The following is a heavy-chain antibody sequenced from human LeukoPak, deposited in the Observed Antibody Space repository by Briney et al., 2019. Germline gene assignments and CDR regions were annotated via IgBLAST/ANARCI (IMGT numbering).Heavy chain of an antibody. D-gene: IGHD1-20*01. CDR1: GGSISSSSYY. CDR3: ASGITGTTGN. CDR2: INHSGST. J-gene: IGHJ3*01. V-gene: IGHV4-39*07. Sequence: SETLSLTCTVSGGSISSSSYYWGWIRQPPGKGLEWIGEINHSGSTNYNPSLKSRVTISVDTSKNQFSLKLSSVTAADTAVYYCASGITGTTGNWGQGTMVTVSS.